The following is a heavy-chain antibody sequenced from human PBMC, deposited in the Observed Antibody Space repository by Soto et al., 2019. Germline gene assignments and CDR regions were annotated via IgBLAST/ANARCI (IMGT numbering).Heavy chain of an antibody. CDR1: GFTFSSYA. CDR2: ISGGGGTT. V-gene: IGHV3-23*01. D-gene: IGHD6-19*01. CDR3: AKEGGCGWLTYFDH. Sequence: EVQLLESGGGLVQPGGSLRLSCAASGFTFSSYAMSWVRQAPGKGLEWVSGISGGGGTTYYADSVKGRFTISSDNSKNTLYLQMNSLRAEDTAVYYCAKEGGCGWLTYFDHWGQGTLVTVSS. J-gene: IGHJ4*02.